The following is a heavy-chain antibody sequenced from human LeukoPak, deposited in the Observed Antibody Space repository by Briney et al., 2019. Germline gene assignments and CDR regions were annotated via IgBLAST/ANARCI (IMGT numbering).Heavy chain of an antibody. J-gene: IGHJ4*02. V-gene: IGHV3-23*01. CDR2: LTGSGGST. D-gene: IGHD6-6*01. CDR1: GFTFSSYA. Sequence: GGSLRLSCAASGFTFSSYAMSWVRQAPGKGLEWVSGLTGSGGSTYYADSVKGRFTISRDNSKNTLYLQMNSLRAEDTAVYYCAKGRQLGSYDYWGQGTLVTVPS. CDR3: AKGRQLGSYDY.